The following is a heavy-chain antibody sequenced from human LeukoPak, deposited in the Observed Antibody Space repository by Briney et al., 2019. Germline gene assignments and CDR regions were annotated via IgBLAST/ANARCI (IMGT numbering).Heavy chain of an antibody. Sequence: GSSVKVSCKASGGTFSSYAISWVRQAPGQGLEWMGRIIPILGIPNYAQKFQGRVTITADKSTSTAYMELSSLRSEDTAVYYCARQYYYDSSAYYAALGYWGQGTLVTVSS. V-gene: IGHV1-69*04. D-gene: IGHD3-22*01. CDR3: ARQYYYDSSAYYAALGY. CDR2: IIPILGIP. J-gene: IGHJ4*02. CDR1: GGTFSSYA.